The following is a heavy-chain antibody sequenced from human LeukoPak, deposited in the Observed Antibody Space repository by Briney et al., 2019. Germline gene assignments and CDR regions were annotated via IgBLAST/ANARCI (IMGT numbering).Heavy chain of an antibody. CDR3: AKQFGGNLEIGFDF. V-gene: IGHV4-59*08. J-gene: IGHJ4*02. CDR2: IYYSGST. D-gene: IGHD4-23*01. CDR1: GRSISSYY. Sequence: PTEGLSLACSVPGRSISSYYCSSVRQPPGKGLGWVGYIYYSGSTNYNPSLKSRVTISVDTSKNQFSLKLSSVTAADTAVYYCAKQFGGNLEIGFDFWGQGTVVTVSS.